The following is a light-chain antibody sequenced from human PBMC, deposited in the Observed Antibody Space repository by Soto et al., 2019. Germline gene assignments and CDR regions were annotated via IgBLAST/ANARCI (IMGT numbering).Light chain of an antibody. V-gene: IGKV3-20*01. J-gene: IGKJ1*01. Sequence: EIVLTQSPGTLSLSPGERATLSCRPSQSVSSTYLDWYQQKPGQAPRLLIYAASSRATGIPDRFSGGASATDFTLTISRLEPEDFAVYYCRHYINSQWTFGQGTKVEI. CDR1: QSVSSTY. CDR2: AAS. CDR3: RHYINSQWT.